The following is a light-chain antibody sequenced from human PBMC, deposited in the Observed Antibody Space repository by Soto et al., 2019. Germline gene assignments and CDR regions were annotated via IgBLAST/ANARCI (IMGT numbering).Light chain of an antibody. J-gene: IGKJ1*01. CDR3: QQYGSSPGT. Sequence: EIVLTQSPGTLSLSPGERGTLSCRASQTVSSNFLAWYQQKPGQAPRRLIFGASLRATGIPDRFSGSGSGTNFPPTISRLEPEDFAMYFCQQYGSSPGTFGQGTKVDIK. CDR2: GAS. CDR1: QTVSSNF. V-gene: IGKV3-20*01.